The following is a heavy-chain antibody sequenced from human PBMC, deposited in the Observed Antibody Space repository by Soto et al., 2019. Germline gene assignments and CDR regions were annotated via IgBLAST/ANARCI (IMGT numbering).Heavy chain of an antibody. D-gene: IGHD3-22*01. CDR1: GFTFDDYA. Sequence: LRLSCAASGFTFDDYAMHWVRQAPGKGLEWVSGISWNSGSIGYADSVKGRFTISRDNAKNSLYLQMNSLRAEDTALYYCAKDLRSYYYDSSGAFDCWGQGTLVTVPQ. J-gene: IGHJ4*02. CDR2: ISWNSGSI. CDR3: AKDLRSYYYDSSGAFDC. V-gene: IGHV3-9*01.